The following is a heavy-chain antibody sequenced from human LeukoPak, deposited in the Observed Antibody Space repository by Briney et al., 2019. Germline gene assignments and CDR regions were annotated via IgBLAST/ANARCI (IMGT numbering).Heavy chain of an antibody. CDR2: MNPNSGNT. D-gene: IGHD1-26*01. J-gene: IGHJ3*02. CDR3: ARGVPFYSGSYFRVHDAFDI. CDR1: GYTFTSYD. Sequence: ASVKVSCKASGYTFTSYDINWVRQATGQGLEWMGWMNPNSGNTGYAQKFQGRVTITRNTSISTAYMELSSLRSEDTAVYYCARGVPFYSGSYFRVHDAFDIWGQGTMVTVS. V-gene: IGHV1-8*03.